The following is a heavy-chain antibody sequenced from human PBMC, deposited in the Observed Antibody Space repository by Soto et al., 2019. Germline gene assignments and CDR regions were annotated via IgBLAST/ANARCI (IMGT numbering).Heavy chain of an antibody. Sequence: SETRSLTWIVSGGSISSGNFYWSWIRQPPGKGLEWIAYIHSGGSTDYNPSLKSRVFISRDTSKNQFSLTVRSVTAADTAMYYCARVGDFAGAYWGQGHLVTVSS. CDR2: IHSGGST. CDR1: GGSISSGNFY. D-gene: IGHD6-13*01. V-gene: IGHV4-61*01. J-gene: IGHJ4*02. CDR3: ARVGDFAGAY.